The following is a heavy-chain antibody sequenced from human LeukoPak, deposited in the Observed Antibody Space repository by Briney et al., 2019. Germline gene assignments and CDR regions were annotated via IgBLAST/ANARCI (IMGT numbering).Heavy chain of an antibody. D-gene: IGHD2-2*01. CDR2: IDPNSGGT. J-gene: IGHJ4*02. CDR3: AREGRSSTSLDY. CDR1: GYTFTGYY. V-gene: IGHV1-2*02. Sequence: ASVKVSCKASGYTFTGYYMHWVRQAPGQGLEWMGWIDPNSGGTNYAQKLQGRVTMTRDTSISTAYMDLSRLTSDDTAVYYCAREGRSSTSLDYWGQGTQVTVSS.